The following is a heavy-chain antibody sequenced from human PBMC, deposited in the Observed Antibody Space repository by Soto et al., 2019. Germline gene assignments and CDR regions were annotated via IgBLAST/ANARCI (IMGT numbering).Heavy chain of an antibody. Sequence: EASVKVSCKASGYTFTSYGISWVRQAPGQGLEWMGWISAYNGNTNYAQKLQGRVTMTTDTSTSTAYMELRSLRSDDTAVYYCARVPNYYDSSGYYYEWFDPWGQGTLVTVSS. CDR3: ARVPNYYDSSGYYYEWFDP. J-gene: IGHJ5*02. V-gene: IGHV1-18*04. D-gene: IGHD3-22*01. CDR2: ISAYNGNT. CDR1: GYTFTSYG.